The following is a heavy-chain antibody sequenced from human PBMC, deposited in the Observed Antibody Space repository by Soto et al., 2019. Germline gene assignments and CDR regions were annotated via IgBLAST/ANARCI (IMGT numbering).Heavy chain of an antibody. Sequence: QVHLVQSGAEVKKPGASMKVYCKASGYSFNSFYVHWVRQAPGQGLEWWGLINPGGGRTTYAQKFQGRVTVTRDTSTSTVYMELSSLRSEDTAVYYCARDMHPTTPYYYYYGIDVWGQGTTVTVSS. D-gene: IGHD1-26*01. CDR2: INPGGGRT. CDR1: GYSFNSFY. V-gene: IGHV1-46*02. CDR3: ARDMHPTTPYYYYYGIDV. J-gene: IGHJ6*02.